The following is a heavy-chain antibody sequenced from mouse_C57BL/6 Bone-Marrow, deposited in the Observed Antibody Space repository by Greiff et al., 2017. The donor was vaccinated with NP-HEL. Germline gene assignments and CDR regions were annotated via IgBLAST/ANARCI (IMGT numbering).Heavy chain of an antibody. D-gene: IGHD1-1*01. J-gene: IGHJ4*01. CDR2: IDPSDSYT. V-gene: IGHV1-50*01. CDR1: GYTFTSYW. Sequence: QVQLQQPGAELVKPGASVKLSCKASGYTFTSYWMQWVKQRPGQGLEWIGEIDPSDSYTTYNQKFKGKATLTVDTSSSTAYMQLSSLTSEDSAVYYCATTTVVAYYYAMDYWGQGTSVTVSS. CDR3: ATTTVVAYYYAMDY.